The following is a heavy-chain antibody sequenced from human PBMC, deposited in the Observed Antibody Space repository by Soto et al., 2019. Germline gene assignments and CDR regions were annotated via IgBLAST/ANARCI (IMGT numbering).Heavy chain of an antibody. CDR2: ISYDGRNK. J-gene: IGHJ6*02. Sequence: QVQLVESGGGVVQPGRSLRLSCAASGFTFSNNAMDWVRQAPGKGLEWVAVISYDGRNKYIAESVKGRFTISRDNSKNTLFLQMNSLRAEATAVYYCARGTTTAAFSAMDGWGQGTTVTVSS. CDR3: ARGTTTAAFSAMDG. D-gene: IGHD2-2*01. CDR1: GFTFSNNA. V-gene: IGHV3-30*04.